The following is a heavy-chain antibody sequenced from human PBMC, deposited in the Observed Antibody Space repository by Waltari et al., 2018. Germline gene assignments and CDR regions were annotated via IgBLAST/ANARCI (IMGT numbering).Heavy chain of an antibody. Sequence: EVQLVESGGGLVQPGGSLRLSCAASGFTFRSYWMSWVRQAPGKGLGWVANLKQDGSEKYYVDSVKGRFTISRDNAKNSLYLQMNSLRAEDTAVYYCARDLSIAARNFDYWGQGTLVTVSS. V-gene: IGHV3-7*01. CDR3: ARDLSIAARNFDY. CDR1: GFTFRSYW. J-gene: IGHJ4*02. D-gene: IGHD6-6*01. CDR2: LKQDGSEK.